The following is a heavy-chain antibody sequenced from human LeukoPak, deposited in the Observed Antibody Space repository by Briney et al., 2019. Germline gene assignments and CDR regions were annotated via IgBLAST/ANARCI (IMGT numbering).Heavy chain of an antibody. D-gene: IGHD6-19*01. Sequence: GGSLRLSCAASGFTFSSYSMNWVRQAPGKGLEWVSSISSSSSYIYYADSVKGRFTISRDNAKNSLYLQMNSLRAEDTAVYYCARETENLIAVAGTEYYYYYGMDVWGQGTTVTVSS. CDR1: GFTFSSYS. CDR3: ARETENLIAVAGTEYYYYYGMDV. V-gene: IGHV3-21*01. CDR2: ISSSSSYI. J-gene: IGHJ6*02.